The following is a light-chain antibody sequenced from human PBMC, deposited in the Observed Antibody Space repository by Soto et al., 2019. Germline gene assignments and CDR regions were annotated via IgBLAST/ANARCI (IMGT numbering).Light chain of an antibody. J-gene: IGLJ3*02. CDR1: SGHSSYA. CDR2: LNSDGSH. CDR3: QIWGTGIQGV. V-gene: IGLV4-69*01. Sequence: QPVLTQSPSASASLGASVKLTCTLSSGHSSYAIAWHQQQPEKGPRYLMKLNSDGSHSKGDGIPGRFSGSSSGAERYLTISSLQSEDEADYYCQIWGTGIQGVFGGGTKLTVL.